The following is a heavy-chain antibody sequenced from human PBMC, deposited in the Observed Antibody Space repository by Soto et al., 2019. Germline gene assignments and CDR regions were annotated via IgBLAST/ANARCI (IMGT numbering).Heavy chain of an antibody. CDR3: ARDGEFRYSYGTYYFDY. D-gene: IGHD5-18*01. V-gene: IGHV3-30-3*01. Sequence: QVQLVESGGGVVQPGRSLRLSCAASGFTFSSYAMHWVRQAPGKGLEWVAVISYDGSNKYYADSVKGRFTISRDKSKNTLYLQMNSLRAEDTAVYYCARDGEFRYSYGTYYFDYWGQGTLVTVSS. CDR1: GFTFSSYA. J-gene: IGHJ4*02. CDR2: ISYDGSNK.